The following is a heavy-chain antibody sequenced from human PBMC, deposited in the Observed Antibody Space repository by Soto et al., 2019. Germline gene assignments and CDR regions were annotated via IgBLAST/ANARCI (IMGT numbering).Heavy chain of an antibody. CDR2: INHSGST. CDR1: GGSFSGYY. Sequence: SETLFLTCVFYGGSFSGYYWGWIRQPPGKWLEWIGEINHSGSTNYNPSLKSRVTVSVDTSNDQCSLKLSSVTAADTAVYYCASSRFLYCSSTSCYRSRWFDRWGQGTLVTVSS. V-gene: IGHV4-34*01. J-gene: IGHJ5*02. D-gene: IGHD2-2*01. CDR3: ASSRFLYCSSTSCYRSRWFDR.